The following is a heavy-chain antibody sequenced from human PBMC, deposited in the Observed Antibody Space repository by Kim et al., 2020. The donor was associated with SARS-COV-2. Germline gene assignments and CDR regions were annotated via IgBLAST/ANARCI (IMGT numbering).Heavy chain of an antibody. Sequence: VKGRFTISRDNSKNTLDLQMNSLRAEDTAVNYCAKDICSGGSCYLGSIDYWGQGTLVTVSS. J-gene: IGHJ4*02. D-gene: IGHD2-15*01. V-gene: IGHV3-30*02. CDR3: AKDICSGGSCYLGSIDY.